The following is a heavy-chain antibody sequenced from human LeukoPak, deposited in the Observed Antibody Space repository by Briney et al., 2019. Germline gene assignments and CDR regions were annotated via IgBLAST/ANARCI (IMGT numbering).Heavy chain of an antibody. Sequence: KSSETLSLTCTVSGGSISSSSYYWGWIRQPPGKGLEWIGSIYYSGSTYYNPSLKSRVTISVDTSKNQFSLKLSSVTAADTAVYYCARDRGYYFDYWGQGTLVTVSS. D-gene: IGHD3-10*01. CDR3: ARDRGYYFDY. J-gene: IGHJ4*02. V-gene: IGHV4-39*07. CDR2: IYYSGST. CDR1: GGSISSSSYY.